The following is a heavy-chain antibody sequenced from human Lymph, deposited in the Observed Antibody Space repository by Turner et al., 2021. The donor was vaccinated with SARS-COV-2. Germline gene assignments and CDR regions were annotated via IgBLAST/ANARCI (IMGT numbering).Heavy chain of an antibody. CDR2: ISSSSSYT. CDR3: AREYCSGGICYSYYFDY. D-gene: IGHD2-15*01. CDR1: GFTFSDHY. V-gene: IGHV3-11*06. J-gene: IGHJ4*02. Sequence: QVQLVESGGGLVKPGGSLRLSCAASGFTFSDHYMSWIRQAPGKGLEWVSYISSSSSYTNYADSVKGRFTISRDNAKNSLYLQMNSLRAEDTAVYYCAREYCSGGICYSYYFDYWGQGTLVTVSS.